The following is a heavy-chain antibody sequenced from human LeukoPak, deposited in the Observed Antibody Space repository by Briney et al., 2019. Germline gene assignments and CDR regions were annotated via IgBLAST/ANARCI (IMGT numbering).Heavy chain of an antibody. J-gene: IGHJ4*02. V-gene: IGHV3-74*01. CDR2: ISSDGRTT. D-gene: IGHD4-11*01. Sequence: PGGSLRLSCAASGFTFSSYWMHWVRQAPGKGLVWVSRISSDGRTTDYADSVKGRFTLSRDNAKNMLYLEMDSLRAEDTADYYCAREDYSSYYFDYWGQGTLVTVSS. CDR1: GFTFSSYW. CDR3: AREDYSSYYFDY.